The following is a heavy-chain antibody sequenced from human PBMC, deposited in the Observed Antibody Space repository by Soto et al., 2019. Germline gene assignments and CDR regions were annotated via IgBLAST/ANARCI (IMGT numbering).Heavy chain of an antibody. J-gene: IGHJ4*02. CDR2: ISGSGGST. Sequence: GGSLRLSCAASGFTFSSYAMSWVRQAPGKGLEWVSAISGSGGSTYYADSVKGRFTISRDNSKNTLYLQMNSLRAEDTAVYYFVGGAIVVVPAAEWVFDYWGQGTLVTVSS. CDR3: VGGAIVVVPAAEWVFDY. D-gene: IGHD2-2*01. V-gene: IGHV3-23*01. CDR1: GFTFSSYA.